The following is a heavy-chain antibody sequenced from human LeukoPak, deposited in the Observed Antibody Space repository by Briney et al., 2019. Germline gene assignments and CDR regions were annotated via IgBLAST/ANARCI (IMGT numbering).Heavy chain of an antibody. CDR2: INPNTGGT. CDR1: GYTFTGYY. V-gene: IGHV1-2*02. J-gene: IGHJ4*02. Sequence: ASVKVSCKASGYTFTGYYMHWVRQAPGQGLEWMGWINPNTGGTDYAQRFQGRVTMTRDTSISTAYMELSSLISDDTAVYYCARGWKYRNGYTVTELGSGYFDYWGQGTLVTVSS. CDR3: ARGWKYRNGYTVTELGSGYFDY. D-gene: IGHD5-18*01.